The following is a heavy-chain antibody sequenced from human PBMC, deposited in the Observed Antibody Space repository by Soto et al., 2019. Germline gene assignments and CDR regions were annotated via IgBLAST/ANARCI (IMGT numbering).Heavy chain of an antibody. V-gene: IGHV3-23*01. CDR2: ISGSGGST. J-gene: IGHJ4*02. CDR3: AKDPGFRDGYN. Sequence: GSLRLPCAASGFTFSGYAMNWVRHAPGKGLEWVSAISGSGGSTYYADSVKGRFTISRDNSKNTLYLQMNSLRAEDTAVYYCAKDPGFRDGYNWGQGTLVTVSS. CDR1: GFTFSGYA. D-gene: IGHD5-12*01.